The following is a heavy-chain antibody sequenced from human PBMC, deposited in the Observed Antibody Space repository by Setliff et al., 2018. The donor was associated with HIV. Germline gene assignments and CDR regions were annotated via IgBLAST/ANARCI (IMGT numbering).Heavy chain of an antibody. V-gene: IGHV4-39*01. J-gene: IGHJ4*02. CDR1: GDSINSRPYY. CDR3: ARFPTVVTAPGF. D-gene: IGHD2-21*02. Sequence: TSETLSLTCSVSGDSINSRPYYYGWLRQPPGKGLEWIGNVFYSGSTYYNPSLKSRVSMSIDTSRNQFSLKLTSVTAADTAVYFCARFPTVVTAPGFWGRGTLVTVS. CDR2: VFYSGST.